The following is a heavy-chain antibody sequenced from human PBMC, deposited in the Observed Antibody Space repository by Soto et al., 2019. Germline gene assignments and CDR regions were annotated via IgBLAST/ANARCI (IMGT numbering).Heavy chain of an antibody. J-gene: IGHJ5*02. Sequence: QVHLVESGGGLVKPGGSLRLSCAASGFTFSDYYMSWIRQAPGKGLEWLAYISSSGSAIYYADSVKGRFTISRDNAQNSLYLQMNRRRAEDTAVYYCARDSPQYSSSLYWFDPWGQGTLVTVSS. V-gene: IGHV3-11*01. CDR1: GFTFSDYY. D-gene: IGHD6-6*01. CDR2: ISSSGSAI. CDR3: ARDSPQYSSSLYWFDP.